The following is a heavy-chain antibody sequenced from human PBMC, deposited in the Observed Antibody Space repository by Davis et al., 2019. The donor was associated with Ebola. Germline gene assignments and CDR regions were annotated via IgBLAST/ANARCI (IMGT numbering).Heavy chain of an antibody. Sequence: GESLKISCAASGFTFSSYWMSWVRQAPGKGLEWVANIKQDGSEKYYVDSVKGRFTISRDNAKNSLPLEMNSLRAEDTAVYYCARVGGSCYGYWGQGALVSVSS. CDR3: ARVGGSCYGY. D-gene: IGHD2-15*01. CDR1: GFTFSSYW. J-gene: IGHJ4*02. CDR2: IKQDGSEK. V-gene: IGHV3-7*01.